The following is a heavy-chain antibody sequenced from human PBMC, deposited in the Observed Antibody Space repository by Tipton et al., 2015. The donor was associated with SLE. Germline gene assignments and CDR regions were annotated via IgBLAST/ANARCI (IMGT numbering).Heavy chain of an antibody. V-gene: IGHV4-34*01. D-gene: IGHD2-21*02. CDR1: GGSFSGYY. CDR3: ARVGRGDVFAFDI. CDR2: INHSGST. Sequence: LRLSCAVYGGSFSGYYWSWIRQPPGKGLEWIGEINHSGSTNYNPSLKSRVTISVDTSKNQFSLKLSSVTAADTAVYYCARVGRGDVFAFDIWGQGTMVTVSS. J-gene: IGHJ3*02.